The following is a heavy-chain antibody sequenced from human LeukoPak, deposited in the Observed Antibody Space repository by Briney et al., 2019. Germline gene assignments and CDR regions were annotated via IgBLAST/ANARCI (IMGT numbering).Heavy chain of an antibody. D-gene: IGHD4-17*01. Sequence: ASVKVSCKASGYTFTGYYMHWVRQAPGQGLEWMGWINPNSGGTNYAQKFQGRVTMTRGTSISTAYMELSRLRSDDTAVYYCARDDYGDSVGGAFDIWGQGTMVTVSS. V-gene: IGHV1-2*02. CDR1: GYTFTGYY. CDR3: ARDDYGDSVGGAFDI. CDR2: INPNSGGT. J-gene: IGHJ3*02.